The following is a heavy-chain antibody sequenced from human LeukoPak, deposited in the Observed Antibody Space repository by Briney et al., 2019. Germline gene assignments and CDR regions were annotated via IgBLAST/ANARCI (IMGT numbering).Heavy chain of an antibody. CDR2: IYYIGST. CDR3: ARHIGGRYYYYYMDV. J-gene: IGHJ6*03. D-gene: IGHD3-16*02. V-gene: IGHV4-39*01. CDR1: GGSISSYY. Sequence: PSETLSLTCTVSGGSISSYYWGWIRQPAGKGLEWIGNIYYIGSTYYNPSLKSRVTISVDTSKNQFSLKLSSVTAADTAVYYCARHIGGRYYYYYMDVWGKGTTVTISS.